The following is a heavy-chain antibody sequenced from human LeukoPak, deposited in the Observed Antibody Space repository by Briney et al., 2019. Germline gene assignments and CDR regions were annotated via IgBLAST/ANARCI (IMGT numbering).Heavy chain of an antibody. CDR3: ARGQDFWSGYNY. V-gene: IGHV4-34*01. CDR1: GGSFSGYY. Sequence: SETLSLTCAVYGGSFSGYYWSWIRQPPGKGLEWIGEINHSGSTNYNPSLKSRVTISVDTSKNQFSLKLSSVTAADTAVYYCARGQDFWSGYNYWGQGTLATVSS. CDR2: INHSGST. D-gene: IGHD3-3*01. J-gene: IGHJ4*02.